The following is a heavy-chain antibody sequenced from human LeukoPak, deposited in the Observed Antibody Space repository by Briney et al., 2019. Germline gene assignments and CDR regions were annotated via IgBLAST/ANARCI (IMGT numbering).Heavy chain of an antibody. CDR3: ARLGRDYVWGSYRF. Sequence: PSETLSLTCAVYGGSFSGYYWSWIRQPPGKGLEWIGEINHSGSTNYNPSHKSRVTISVDTSKNQFSLKLSSVTAADTAVYYCARLGRDYVWGSYRFWGQGTLVTVSS. V-gene: IGHV4-34*01. D-gene: IGHD3-16*02. CDR2: INHSGST. CDR1: GGSFSGYY. J-gene: IGHJ4*02.